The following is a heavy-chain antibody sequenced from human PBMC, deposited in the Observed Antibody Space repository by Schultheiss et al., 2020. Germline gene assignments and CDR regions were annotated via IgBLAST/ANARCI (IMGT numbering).Heavy chain of an antibody. Sequence: GGSLRLSCAASGFTFDDYAMHWVRQAPGKGLEWVSVISGSGGSTYYADSVKGRFTISRDNSKNTLYLQMNSLRAEDTAVYYCATYSGSGNWDCWGQGTLVTVSS. CDR3: ATYSGSGNWDC. D-gene: IGHD3-10*01. CDR2: ISGSGGST. CDR1: GFTFDDYA. V-gene: IGHV3-23*01. J-gene: IGHJ4*02.